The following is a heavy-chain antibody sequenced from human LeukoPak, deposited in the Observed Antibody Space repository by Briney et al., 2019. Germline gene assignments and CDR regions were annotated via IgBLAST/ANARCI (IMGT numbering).Heavy chain of an antibody. D-gene: IGHD6-13*01. J-gene: IGHJ5*02. CDR2: IYHSGST. Sequence: PGGSLRLSCAASGFSFSTYAMGWIRQPPGKGLEWIGSIYHSGSTYYNPSLKSRVTISVDTSKNQFSLKLSSVTAADTAVYYCARFGIASDGWFDPWGQGTLVTVSS. CDR1: GFSFSTYA. CDR3: ARFGIASDGWFDP. V-gene: IGHV4-38-2*01.